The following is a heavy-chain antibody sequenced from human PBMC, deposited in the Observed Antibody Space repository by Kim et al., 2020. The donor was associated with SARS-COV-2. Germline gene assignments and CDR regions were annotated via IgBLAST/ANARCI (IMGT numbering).Heavy chain of an antibody. CDR3: AREYYYHGSATTRGLDP. V-gene: IGHV4-59*13. Sequence: SETLSLTCTVSGDSINSYYWNWIRQPPGKGLEWIGHIYYSGGTKYNPSLESRVTMSVDRFKNQLSLKLTSVTAADTAVYYCAREYYYHGSATTRGLDPWGQGTRVTVSS. D-gene: IGHD3-22*01. CDR1: GDSINSYY. CDR2: IYYSGGT. J-gene: IGHJ5*02.